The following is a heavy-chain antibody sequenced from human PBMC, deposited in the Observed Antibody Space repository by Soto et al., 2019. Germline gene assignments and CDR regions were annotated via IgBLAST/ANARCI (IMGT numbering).Heavy chain of an antibody. J-gene: IGHJ4*02. CDR3: AKDRQLGSSLYYFDH. Sequence: GGSLRLSCAASGFTFSSYGMHWVRQAPGKGLEWVAVISYHGSNKDYADSVKGRFTISRDNSKNTLYLQMNSLRGEDTAVYYCAKDRQLGSSLYYFDHWGQGTLVTVSS. V-gene: IGHV3-30*18. CDR1: GFTFSSYG. D-gene: IGHD5-18*01. CDR2: ISYHGSNK.